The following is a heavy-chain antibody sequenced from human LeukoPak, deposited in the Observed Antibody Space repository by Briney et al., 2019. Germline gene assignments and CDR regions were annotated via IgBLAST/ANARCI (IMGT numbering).Heavy chain of an antibody. V-gene: IGHV3-48*04. J-gene: IGHJ4*02. Sequence: GGSLRLSCAASGFTVSSYSMNWVRQAPGKGLEWVSYISSSSSTIYYADSVKGRFTISRDNAKNSLYLQMNSLRAEDTAVYYCAGGYSSSWLDYWGQGTLVTVSS. CDR3: AGGYSSSWLDY. CDR1: GFTVSSYS. CDR2: ISSSSSTI. D-gene: IGHD6-13*01.